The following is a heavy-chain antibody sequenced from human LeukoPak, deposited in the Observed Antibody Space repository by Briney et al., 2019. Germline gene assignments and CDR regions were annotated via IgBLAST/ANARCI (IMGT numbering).Heavy chain of an antibody. CDR2: ISSSGSTI. CDR3: AKDRGYHSSGWYPLADY. J-gene: IGHJ4*02. Sequence: GGSLRLSCAASGFTFSDYYMSWIRQAPGKGLEWVSYISSSGSTIYYAGSVKGRFTITRDNSKNTLYLQINSMRAEDTAVYYCAKDRGYHSSGWYPLADYWGQGTLVTVSS. V-gene: IGHV3-11*04. D-gene: IGHD6-19*01. CDR1: GFTFSDYY.